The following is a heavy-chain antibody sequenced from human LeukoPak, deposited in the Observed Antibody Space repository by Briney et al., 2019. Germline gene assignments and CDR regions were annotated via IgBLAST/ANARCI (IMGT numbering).Heavy chain of an antibody. Sequence: PSETLSLTCSVSSGSVSSVTHYWTWIRQPPGKGLEWIGYTYYTGRTNYNPSLKSRVTISVDTSKNQFSLKLSSVTAADTAVYYCARVEMATIFLDSWGQGTLVSVSS. CDR2: TYYTGRT. CDR3: ARVEMATIFLDS. D-gene: IGHD5-24*01. J-gene: IGHJ4*02. V-gene: IGHV4-61*01. CDR1: SGSVSSVTHY.